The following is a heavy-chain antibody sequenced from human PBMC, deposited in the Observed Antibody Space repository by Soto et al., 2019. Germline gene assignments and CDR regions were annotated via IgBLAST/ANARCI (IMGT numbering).Heavy chain of an antibody. Sequence: EVQLVEYGGGLVKPGGSLRLSCTASGFAFNTYSMNWVRQAPGKGLEWVSSINEDSTYIYYADSLRGRITISRDNAKDSLFLQMNSLGPDDTAVYYCVRDLGRYFRSGYMDLWGDGDTVTVSS. V-gene: IGHV3-21*02. CDR2: INEDSTYI. CDR3: VRDLGRYFRSGYMDL. J-gene: IGHJ6*03. CDR1: GFAFNTYS. D-gene: IGHD3-9*01.